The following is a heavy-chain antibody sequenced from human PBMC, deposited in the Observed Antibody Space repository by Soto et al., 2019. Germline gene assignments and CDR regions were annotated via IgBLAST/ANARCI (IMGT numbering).Heavy chain of an antibody. D-gene: IGHD3-22*01. CDR3: ASATTYYYDSSGYYYV. Sequence: SETLSLTCTVSGGSISSSSYYWGWIRQPPGKGLEWIGGIYYSGSTYYNPSLKSRVAISVDTSKNQFSLKLSSVTAADTAVYYCASATTYYYDSSGYYYVWGQGTLVTFSS. J-gene: IGHJ4*02. V-gene: IGHV4-39*01. CDR2: IYYSGST. CDR1: GGSISSSSYY.